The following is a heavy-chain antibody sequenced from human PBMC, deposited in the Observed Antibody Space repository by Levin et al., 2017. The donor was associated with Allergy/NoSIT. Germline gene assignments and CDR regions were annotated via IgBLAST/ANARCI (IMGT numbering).Heavy chain of an antibody. CDR1: GFTFSSYA. D-gene: IGHD4-17*01. CDR2: ISYDGSNK. V-gene: IGHV3-30-3*01. J-gene: IGHJ3*02. Sequence: GESLKISCAASGFTFSSYAMHWVRQAPGKGLEWVAVISYDGSNKYYADSVKGRFTISRDNSKNTLYLQMNSLRAEDTAVYYCARDMTTVTTFAFDIWGQGTMVTVSS. CDR3: ARDMTTVTTFAFDI.